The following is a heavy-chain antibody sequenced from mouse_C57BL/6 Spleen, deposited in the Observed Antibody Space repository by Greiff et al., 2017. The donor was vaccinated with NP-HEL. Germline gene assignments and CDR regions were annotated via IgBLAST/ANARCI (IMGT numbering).Heavy chain of an antibody. V-gene: IGHV5-6*01. D-gene: IGHD1-1*01. Sequence: EVQRVESGGDLVKPGGSLKLSCAASGFTFSSYGMSWVRQTPDKRLEWVATISSGGSYTYYPDSVKGRFTISRDNAKNTLYLQMSSLKSEDTAMYYCARQGGYYGSSDWYFDVWGTGTTVTVSS. J-gene: IGHJ1*03. CDR1: GFTFSSYG. CDR2: ISSGGSYT. CDR3: ARQGGYYGSSDWYFDV.